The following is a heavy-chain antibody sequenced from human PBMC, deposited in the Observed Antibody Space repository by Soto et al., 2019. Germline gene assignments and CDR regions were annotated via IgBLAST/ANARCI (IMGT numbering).Heavy chain of an antibody. V-gene: IGHV1-69*13. J-gene: IGHJ4*02. CDR1: GGTFSSYA. CDR3: ARDRGFVGALNLGY. D-gene: IGHD1-26*01. Sequence: ASVKVSCKASGGTFSSYAISWVRQAPGQGLEWMGGIIPIFGTANYAQKFQGRVTITADESTSTAYMELSSLRSEDTAVYYCARDRGFVGALNLGYWGQGTLVTVSS. CDR2: IIPIFGTA.